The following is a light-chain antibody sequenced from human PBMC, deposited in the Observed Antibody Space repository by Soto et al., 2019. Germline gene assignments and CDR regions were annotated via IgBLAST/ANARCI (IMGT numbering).Light chain of an antibody. J-gene: IGKJ2*01. CDR2: GAS. Sequence: DIVVTQSPGTLSLSPGERATLSCRASQMISSTYLGWYQQKPGQAPRLLIYGASSRATDIPDRFSGSGSGTDFTLTISRLEPEDFEVYYCQHYGTSLYTFGQGTKLEIK. CDR3: QHYGTSLYT. CDR1: QMISSTY. V-gene: IGKV3-20*01.